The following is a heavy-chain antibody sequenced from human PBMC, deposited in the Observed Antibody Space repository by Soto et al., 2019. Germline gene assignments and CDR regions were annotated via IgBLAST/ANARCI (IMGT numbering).Heavy chain of an antibody. D-gene: IGHD3-22*01. J-gene: IGHJ4*02. CDR3: VSGRYYYDSSGYPSLLTCFDS. Sequence: SVKVSCKDSGYTFTSYDINWVRQATGQGLEWMGWMNPNSGNTGYAQKFQGRVTMTRNTSISTAYIELSSLRSEGTAVYYCVSGRYYYDSSGYPSLLTCFDSWGQGTLVTVSS. CDR1: GYTFTSYD. CDR2: MNPNSGNT. V-gene: IGHV1-8*01.